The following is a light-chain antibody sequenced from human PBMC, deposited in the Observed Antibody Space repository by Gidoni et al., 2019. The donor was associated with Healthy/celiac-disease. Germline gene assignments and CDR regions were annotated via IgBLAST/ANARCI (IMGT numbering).Light chain of an antibody. J-gene: IGKJ2*01. CDR1: QSVSSSY. CDR2: GAS. CDR3: QQYGSSPPYT. Sequence: EIVLTQSPGTLSLSPGERATLSCRASQSVSSSYLAWYQQKPGQAPRLLIYGASSRATGIPDRFSGSGSGTDFTLIISRLEPEDFAVYYCQQYGSSPPYTFXQXTKLEIK. V-gene: IGKV3-20*01.